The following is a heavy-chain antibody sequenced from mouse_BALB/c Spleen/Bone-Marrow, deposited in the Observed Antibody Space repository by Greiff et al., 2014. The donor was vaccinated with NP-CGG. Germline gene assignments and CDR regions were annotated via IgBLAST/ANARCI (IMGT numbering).Heavy chain of an antibody. J-gene: IGHJ3*01. Sequence: DVKLQESGGGLVQPGGSLKLSCAASGFDFSRYWMTWVRQAPGKGLEWIGEINPASSTINYTPSLKDKFIISRDNAKNTLYLQMSKGRSEDTALYYCAKNYYYGYVAYWGQGTLVTVSA. V-gene: IGHV4-1*02. CDR2: INPASSTI. D-gene: IGHD1-2*01. CDR1: GFDFSRYW. CDR3: AKNYYYGYVAY.